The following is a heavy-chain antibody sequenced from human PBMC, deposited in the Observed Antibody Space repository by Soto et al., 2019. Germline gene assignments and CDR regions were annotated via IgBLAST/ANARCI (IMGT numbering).Heavy chain of an antibody. CDR3: AKDYYDSSGYYDY. V-gene: IGHV3-30*18. D-gene: IGHD3-22*01. Sequence: GGSLRLSCAASGFTFSSYGMHWVRQAPGKGLEWVAVISYDGSNKYYADSVKGRFTISRDNSKNTLYLQMNNLRAEDTAVYYCAKDYYDSSGYYDYLGQGTLVTVSS. CDR1: GFTFSSYG. CDR2: ISYDGSNK. J-gene: IGHJ4*02.